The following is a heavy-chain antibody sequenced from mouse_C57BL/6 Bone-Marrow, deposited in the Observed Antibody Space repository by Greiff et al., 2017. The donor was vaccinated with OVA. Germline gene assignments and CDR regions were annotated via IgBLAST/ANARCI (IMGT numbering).Heavy chain of an antibody. D-gene: IGHD1-1*01. Sequence: QVQLQQSGAELVRPGASVKLSCKASGYTFTDYYINWVKQRPGQGLEWIARIYPGSGNTYYNEKFKGKATLTADKSSSTAYMQLSSLTSEDSAVYFCARFYYYGSSPYWYFDVWGTGTTVTVSS. CDR2: IYPGSGNT. CDR3: ARFYYYGSSPYWYFDV. J-gene: IGHJ1*03. V-gene: IGHV1-76*01. CDR1: GYTFTDYY.